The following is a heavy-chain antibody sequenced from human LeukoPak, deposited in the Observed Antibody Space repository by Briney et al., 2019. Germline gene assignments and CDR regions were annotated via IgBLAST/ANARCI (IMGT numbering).Heavy chain of an antibody. CDR3: ARDNQLERSAFDI. Sequence: SETLSLTCTVSGDSISSYYCSWIRQPPGKGLEWIGYIYYSGSTNYNPSLKSRVTISVDTSKNQFSLKLSSVTAADTAVYYRARDNQLERSAFDIWSPGTMVTVSS. CDR2: IYYSGST. CDR1: GDSISSYY. V-gene: IGHV4-59*01. J-gene: IGHJ3*02. D-gene: IGHD1-1*01.